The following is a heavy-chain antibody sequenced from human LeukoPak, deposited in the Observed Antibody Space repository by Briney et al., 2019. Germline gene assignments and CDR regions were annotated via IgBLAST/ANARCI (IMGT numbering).Heavy chain of an antibody. V-gene: IGHV3-74*01. Sequence: PGGSLRLSCAASGFTFSSFWIHXXXQVPGXXXXWVSRXNSDGFSTXXADSVKXRFXXSRDNAKNTLYLQMNSLRAEDTAVYYCARGTSGGYFDYWGQGTLVTVSS. CDR3: ARGTSGGYFDY. CDR1: GFTFSSFW. J-gene: IGHJ4*02. CDR2: XNSDGFST. D-gene: IGHD1-26*01.